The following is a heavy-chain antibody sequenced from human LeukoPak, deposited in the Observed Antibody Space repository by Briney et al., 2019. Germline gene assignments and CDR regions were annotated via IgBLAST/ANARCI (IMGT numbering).Heavy chain of an antibody. CDR2: IWYDGSNK. CDR1: GFTFSSYG. V-gene: IGHV3-33*01. D-gene: IGHD6-19*01. CDR3: ARDLGQWLAPDAFDI. J-gene: IGHJ3*02. Sequence: PGGSLRLSCAASGFTFSSYGMHWVRQAPGKGLEWVAVIWYDGSNKYYADSVKGRFTISRDNSKNTLYLQMNSPRAEDTAVYYCARDLGQWLAPDAFDIWGQGTMVTVSS.